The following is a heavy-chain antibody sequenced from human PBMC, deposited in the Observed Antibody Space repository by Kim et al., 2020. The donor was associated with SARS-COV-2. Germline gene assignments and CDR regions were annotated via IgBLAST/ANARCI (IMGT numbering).Heavy chain of an antibody. CDR3: ARDGTRLQWWEEGHAFDI. J-gene: IGHJ3*02. Sequence: SETLSLTCTVSGGSISSGSYYWSWIRQPAGKGLEWIGRIYTSGSTNYNPSLKSRVTISVDTSKNQFSLKLSSVTAADTAVYYCARDGTRLQWWEEGHAFDIWGQGTMVTVSS. CDR2: IYTSGST. D-gene: IGHD2-8*01. CDR1: GGSISSGSYY. V-gene: IGHV4-61*02.